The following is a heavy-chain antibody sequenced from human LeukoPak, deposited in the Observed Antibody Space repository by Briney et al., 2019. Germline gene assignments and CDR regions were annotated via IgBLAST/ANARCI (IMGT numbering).Heavy chain of an antibody. CDR1: GYSFSSYW. Sequence: GESLKISCKGSGYSFSSYWIGWVRQMPGKGLEWMGIIYPADSDARYSPSFQGQVTVSADKSISTAYLQWSSLKASDTAIYYCARLPSSRHPYYFDFWGQGALVTVSS. CDR3: ARLPSSRHPYYFDF. V-gene: IGHV5-51*01. CDR2: IYPADSDA. J-gene: IGHJ4*02. D-gene: IGHD6-13*01.